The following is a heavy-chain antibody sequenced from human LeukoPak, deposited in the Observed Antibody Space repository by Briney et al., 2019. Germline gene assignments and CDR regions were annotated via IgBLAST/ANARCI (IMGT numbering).Heavy chain of an antibody. CDR3: ARAVRRDSGGWRLDY. V-gene: IGHV1-8*01. D-gene: IGHD2-15*01. J-gene: IGHJ4*02. CDR2: MNPNSGNT. CDR1: GYTFTSYD. Sequence: GASVKVSCKASGYTFTSYDINWLRQATGQGLEGMGWMNPNSGNTGYAQKFQGRVTMTMNTSISTAYMELSSLRSEDTAVYYCARAVRRDSGGWRLDYWGQGTLVTVSS.